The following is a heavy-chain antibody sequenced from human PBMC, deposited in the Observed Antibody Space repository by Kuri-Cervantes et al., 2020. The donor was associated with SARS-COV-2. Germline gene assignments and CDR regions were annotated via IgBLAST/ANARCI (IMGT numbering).Heavy chain of an antibody. CDR2: INPNSGGT. D-gene: IGHD3-22*01. V-gene: IGHV1-2*04. CDR3: ERSTPFRRLVVISQWGAFDI. J-gene: IGHJ3*02. CDR1: GYTFTGYH. Sequence: ASVKVSCKASGYTFTGYHMHWVRQAPGQGLEWMGWINPNSGGTNYAQKFQGWVTMTRDTSISTVYMELNRLRSDDTAVYYCERSTPFRRLVVISQWGAFDIWGQGTMVTVSS.